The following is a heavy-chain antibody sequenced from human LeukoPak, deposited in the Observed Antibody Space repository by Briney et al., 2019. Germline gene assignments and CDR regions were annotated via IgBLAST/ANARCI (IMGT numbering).Heavy chain of an antibody. V-gene: IGHV1-18*01. Sequence: GASVKVSCRASGYTFTSYGISWVRQAPGQGLEWMGWISAYNGNTNYAQKLQGRVTMTTDTSTSTAYMELRSLRSDDTAVYYCARDIPRDPVGKGGKTFDYWGQGTLVTVSS. CDR2: ISAYNGNT. J-gene: IGHJ4*02. D-gene: IGHD3-16*01. CDR1: GYTFTSYG. CDR3: ARDIPRDPVGKGGKTFDY.